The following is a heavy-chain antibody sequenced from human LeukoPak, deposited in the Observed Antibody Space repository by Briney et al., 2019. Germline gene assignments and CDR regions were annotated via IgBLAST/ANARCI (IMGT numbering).Heavy chain of an antibody. Sequence: GGSMRLSWAASGFTFSSYSMNWVRQAPGKGLEWVSSISSSSSYIYYADSVKGRFTISRDSAKNSLYLQMNSLRAEDTAVHYCARSPDYGVWGQGTLVTVSS. CDR3: ARSPDYGV. CDR2: ISSSSSYI. J-gene: IGHJ4*02. V-gene: IGHV3-21*01. CDR1: GFTFSSYS. D-gene: IGHD4-17*01.